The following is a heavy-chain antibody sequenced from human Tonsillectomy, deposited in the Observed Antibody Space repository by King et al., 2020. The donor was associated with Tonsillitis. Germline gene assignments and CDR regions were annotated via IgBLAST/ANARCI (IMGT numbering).Heavy chain of an antibody. CDR3: AHSRRHYLDRSGSPYYFDY. Sequence: TLKESGPTLVKPTQTLTLTCALSGFSLNTNGVGVGWIRQPPGKALEWLALIYCDADKRYRPSLKSRLTITEDTSKNQVVLTMTNMDPVDTATYYCAHSRRHYLDRSGSPYYFDYWGQGTLVTVSS. D-gene: IGHD3-22*01. CDR2: IYCDADK. J-gene: IGHJ4*02. CDR1: GFSLNTNGVG. V-gene: IGHV2-5*02.